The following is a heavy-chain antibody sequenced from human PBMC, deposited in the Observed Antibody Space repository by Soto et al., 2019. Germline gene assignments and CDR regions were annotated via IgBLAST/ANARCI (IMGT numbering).Heavy chain of an antibody. Sequence: GGSLRLSCAASGFILSDYGMHWVRQAPGKGLEWVAIIWYDGSNKYYGDFVKGRFSVSRDNSKNMLYLQMNGLRVEDTAVYYCARDTSQGPGTYLEYWAQGTLVTVSS. D-gene: IGHD3-10*01. CDR2: IWYDGSNK. V-gene: IGHV3-33*01. CDR1: GFILSDYG. CDR3: ARDTSQGPGTYLEY. J-gene: IGHJ4*02.